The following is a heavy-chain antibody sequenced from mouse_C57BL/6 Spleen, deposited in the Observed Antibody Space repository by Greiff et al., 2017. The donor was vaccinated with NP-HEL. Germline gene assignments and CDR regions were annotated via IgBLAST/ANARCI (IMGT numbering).Heavy chain of an antibody. V-gene: IGHV1-39*01. CDR1: GYSFTDYN. D-gene: IGHD1-1*01. J-gene: IGHJ1*03. CDR3: ARGHYYGSSYGYFDV. Sequence: ESGPELVKPGASVKISCKASGYSFTDYNMNWVKQSNGKSLEWIGVINPNYGTTSYNQKFKGKATLTVDQSSSTAYMQLNSLTSEDSAVYYCARGHYYGSSYGYFDVWGTGTTVTVSS. CDR2: INPNYGTT.